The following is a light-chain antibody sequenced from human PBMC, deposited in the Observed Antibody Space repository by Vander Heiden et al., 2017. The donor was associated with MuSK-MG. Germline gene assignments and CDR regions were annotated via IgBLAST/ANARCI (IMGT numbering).Light chain of an antibody. CDR3: QQDDSTPYT. V-gene: IGKV4-1*01. CDR1: QSVLYSSNNKNF. Sequence: DIVMTQSPDSLAVSLGERATINCKSSQSVLYSSNNKNFLAWYQQKLGQPPKLLIYWASTRESGVPDRFSGRGSGTDFTLTISSLQAEDVAVYYCQQDDSTPYTFGQGTKLEIK. CDR2: WAS. J-gene: IGKJ2*01.